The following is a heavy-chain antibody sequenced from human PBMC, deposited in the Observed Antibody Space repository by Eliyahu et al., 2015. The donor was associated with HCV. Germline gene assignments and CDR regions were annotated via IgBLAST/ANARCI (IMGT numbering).Heavy chain of an antibody. Sequence: QVQLVESGGGVVQPGRSLRLSCAASGFTFSSYAMHWVRQAPGKGLEWVAVIWYDGSSYYYADSVKGRFTISRDNSKNTLYLQMNSLRAEDTAVYYCATSRYYHDSSGWGNAAGDYYYGMDVWGQGTTVTVSS. CDR2: IWYDGSSY. CDR1: GFTFSSYA. CDR3: ATSRYYHDSSGWGNAAGDYYYGMDV. V-gene: IGHV3-33*01. D-gene: IGHD3-22*01. J-gene: IGHJ6*02.